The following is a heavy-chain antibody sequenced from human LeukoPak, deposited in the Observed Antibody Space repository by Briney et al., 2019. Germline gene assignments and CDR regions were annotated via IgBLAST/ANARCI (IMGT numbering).Heavy chain of an antibody. V-gene: IGHV3-7*01. J-gene: IGHJ4*02. CDR3: ARHLDFWRFDL. CDR2: IMKDGGQK. Sequence: PGGSLRLSCAASGFTFGSYWMSWVRQAPGQGLEWVASIMKDGGQKIYVDSVKGRFTVSRDNAKNSLYLQMNSLRAEDSAVYYCARHLDFWRFDLWGQGTRVTVSS. CDR1: GFTFGSYW. D-gene: IGHD3-3*01.